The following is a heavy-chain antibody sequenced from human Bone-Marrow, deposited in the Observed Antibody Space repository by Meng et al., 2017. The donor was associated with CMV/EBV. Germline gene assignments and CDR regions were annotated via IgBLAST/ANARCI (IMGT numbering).Heavy chain of an antibody. CDR2: ISAYNGNT. J-gene: IGHJ6*02. Sequence: ASVKVSCKASGYTFTSYGISWVRQAPGQGLEWMGWISAYNGNTNYAQNFQGRVTITTDESTSTAYMELSSLRSEDTAVYYCARGPGYCSTPSCYLDVWGQGTTVTVSS. V-gene: IGHV1-18*01. D-gene: IGHD2-2*01. CDR3: ARGPGYCSTPSCYLDV. CDR1: GYTFTSYG.